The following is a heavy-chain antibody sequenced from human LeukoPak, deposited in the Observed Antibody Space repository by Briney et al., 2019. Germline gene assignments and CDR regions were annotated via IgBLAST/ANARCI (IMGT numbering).Heavy chain of an antibody. Sequence: GGSLGLSCAASGFTFSDYTMSWVRQVPGKGLGWVSSISPSSTYIYYADSLKGRITISRDNAKNSLYLQMNSLRAEDTAVYYCARNNYGSGSSLWGSWFDPWGQGTQVTVSS. CDR1: GFTFSDYT. V-gene: IGHV3-21*01. CDR2: ISPSSTYI. J-gene: IGHJ5*02. D-gene: IGHD3-10*01. CDR3: ARNNYGSGSSLWGSWFDP.